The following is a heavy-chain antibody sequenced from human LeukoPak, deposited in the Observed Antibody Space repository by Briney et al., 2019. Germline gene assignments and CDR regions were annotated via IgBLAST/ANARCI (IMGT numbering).Heavy chain of an antibody. D-gene: IGHD6-19*01. V-gene: IGHV3-23*01. J-gene: IGHJ4*02. CDR3: AKDFWYSSGWFDY. Sequence: PGGTLRLSCAASGFTFSSYGMSWVRQAPGKGLEWVSAISGSGGSTYYADSVKGRFTISRDNSKNTLYLQMNSLRAEDTAVYYCAKDFWYSSGWFDYWGQGTLVTVSS. CDR2: ISGSGGST. CDR1: GFTFSSYG.